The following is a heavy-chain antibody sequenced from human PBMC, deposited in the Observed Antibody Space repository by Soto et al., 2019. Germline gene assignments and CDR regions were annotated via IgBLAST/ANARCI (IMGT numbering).Heavy chain of an antibody. Sequence: QVQLVQSGAEVKKPGASVKVSCKASGYTFTSYAMHWVRQAPGQRLEWMVWINAGNGNTKYSQKFQGRVTITRDTSASTAYMELSSLRSEDTAVYYCARGVPDYYYYYGMDVWGQGTTVTVSS. CDR1: GYTFTSYA. D-gene: IGHD2-2*01. V-gene: IGHV1-3*01. CDR2: INAGNGNT. CDR3: ARGVPDYYYYYGMDV. J-gene: IGHJ6*02.